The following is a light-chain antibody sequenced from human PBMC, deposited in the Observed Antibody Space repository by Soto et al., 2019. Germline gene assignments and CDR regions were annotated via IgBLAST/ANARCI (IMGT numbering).Light chain of an antibody. Sequence: QSVLTQPPSASGTPGQRVTISCSGGNSNLGSNPVNWYLHLPGTAPKLLIYRDNQRPSGVPDRVSGSKSGTSASLAISGLQSEDEADYFCSAWDDSIVSPVFGGGTKLTVL. CDR2: RDN. CDR3: SAWDDSIVSPV. J-gene: IGLJ2*01. V-gene: IGLV1-44*01. CDR1: NSNLGSNP.